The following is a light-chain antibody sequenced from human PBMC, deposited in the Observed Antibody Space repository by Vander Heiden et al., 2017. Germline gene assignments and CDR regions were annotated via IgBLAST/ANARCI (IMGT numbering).Light chain of an antibody. J-gene: IGKJ4*01. CDR1: QSISSY. Sequence: DIQMTQSPSSLSASVGDRVTITCRASQSISSYLNWYQQKPGKAPKLLIYAASSLQCGVPSRFSGSGSGTDFTLTISSLQPEDFATYYCQQCYSTPLTFGGGTKVEIK. V-gene: IGKV1-39*01. CDR3: QQCYSTPLT. CDR2: AAS.